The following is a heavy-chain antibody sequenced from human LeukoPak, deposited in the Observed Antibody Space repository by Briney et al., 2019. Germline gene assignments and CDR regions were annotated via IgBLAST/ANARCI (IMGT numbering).Heavy chain of an antibody. CDR2: IYYSGST. J-gene: IGHJ4*02. CDR1: GGSISSGGYY. Sequence: SQTLSLTCTVSGGSISSGGYYWSWIRQHPGKGLEWIGYIYYSGSTYYNPSLKSRVTISVDTSKNQFSLKLSSVTAADTAVYYCAKPHLSIAVAATTVLFFDYWGQGTLVTVSS. V-gene: IGHV4-31*03. CDR3: AKPHLSIAVAATTVLFFDY. D-gene: IGHD6-19*01.